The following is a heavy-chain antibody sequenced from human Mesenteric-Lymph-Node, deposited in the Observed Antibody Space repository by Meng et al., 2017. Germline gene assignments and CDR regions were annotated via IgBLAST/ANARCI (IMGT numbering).Heavy chain of an antibody. J-gene: IGHJ4*02. CDR3: ARDPYATGWAG. CDR1: GYPISSSNW. CDR2: IYHSGGT. D-gene: IGHD6-19*01. V-gene: IGHV4-4*02. Sequence: QLQLQESGPGLVTPSDTLSLTCAVSGYPISSSNWWSWVRQPPGKGLEWIGEIYHSGGTNYNPSLRGRATISLDKSKNQFSLTLRSVTAADTAVYYCARDPYATGWAGWGQGTLVTVSS.